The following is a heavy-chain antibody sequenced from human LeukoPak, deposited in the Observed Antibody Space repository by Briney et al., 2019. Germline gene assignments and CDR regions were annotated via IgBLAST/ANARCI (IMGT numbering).Heavy chain of an antibody. CDR1: GFPFSSYS. D-gene: IGHD3/OR15-3a*01. CDR2: ISSSSSYI. Sequence: GGSLRLSCGASGFPFSSYSMNWVRQAPGKGLEWVSSISSSSSYIYYADSVKARFTISRDNAKNSLYLQMNSLRAEDTAVYYCARAPGLRWGQGTLVTVSS. J-gene: IGHJ4*02. CDR3: ARAPGLR. V-gene: IGHV3-21*01.